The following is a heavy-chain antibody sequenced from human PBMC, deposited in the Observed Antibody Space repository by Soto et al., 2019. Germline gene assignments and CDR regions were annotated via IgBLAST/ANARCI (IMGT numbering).Heavy chain of an antibody. V-gene: IGHV3-23*01. CDR3: AESLVGSSADRGKWFFQI. J-gene: IGHJ2*01. CDR2: ISGSGDDT. Sequence: EVQLLESGGGLVQPGGSLRLSCAASAFTFTTYAMSWVRQAPGKGLEWVSGISGSGDDTSYADSVKGQFTISRDNSKITMSLQKSKLRAEVTTVYYRAESLVGSSADRGKWFFQIWGRGTLVTVSS. D-gene: IGHD3-16*01. CDR1: AFTFTTYA.